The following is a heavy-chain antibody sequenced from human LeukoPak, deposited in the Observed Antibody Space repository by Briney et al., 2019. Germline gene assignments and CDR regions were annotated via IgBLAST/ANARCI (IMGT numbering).Heavy chain of an antibody. V-gene: IGHV4-59*08. CDR1: GGSISAYY. CDR3: ARNTQGATSYFDY. CDR2: IYYSGST. J-gene: IGHJ4*02. D-gene: IGHD1-26*01. Sequence: SETLSLTCTVSGGSISAYYWSWIRQPPGKGLEWIGYIYYSGSTYYNPSLKSRVTVSVDTSKNQFSLKLSSVTAADTAVYYCARNTQGATSYFDYWGQGTLVTVSS.